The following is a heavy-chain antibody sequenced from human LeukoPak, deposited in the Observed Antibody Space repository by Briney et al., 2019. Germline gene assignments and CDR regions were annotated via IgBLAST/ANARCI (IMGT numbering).Heavy chain of an antibody. J-gene: IGHJ3*02. V-gene: IGHV3-48*03. CDR3: ARVEGDSGFDI. Sequence: PGGSLRLSCAASGFTFSSYEMNWVRQAPGKGLEWVSYISSSGSTIYYADSVKGRFTISRDNAKNSLYLQMNSLRAEDTAVYYCARVEGDSGFDIWGQGTMVTVSS. D-gene: IGHD2-21*02. CDR2: ISSSGSTI. CDR1: GFTFSSYE.